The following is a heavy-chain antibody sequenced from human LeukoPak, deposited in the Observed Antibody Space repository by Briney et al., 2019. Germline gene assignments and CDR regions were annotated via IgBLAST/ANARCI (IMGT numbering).Heavy chain of an antibody. J-gene: IGHJ4*02. CDR1: GFSLSGYW. CDR3: ARECIDGYYESSGYDL. Sequence: PGGSLRLSCAASGFSLSGYWMTWVPQAPGKGLEWVANIKDDGSRKHDVDSARGRFTISRDNAKNSLYLDMNSLRAEDTAVYYCARECIDGYYESSGYDLWGQGTLVTVSS. D-gene: IGHD3-22*01. CDR2: IKDDGSRK. V-gene: IGHV3-7*01.